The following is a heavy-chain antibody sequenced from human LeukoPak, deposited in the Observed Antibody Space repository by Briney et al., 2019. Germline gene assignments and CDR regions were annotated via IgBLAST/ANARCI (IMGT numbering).Heavy chain of an antibody. CDR2: INHSGST. V-gene: IGHV4-34*01. Sequence: SETLSLTCAVYGGSFSGFYWRWIRQPPGKGLEWIGEINHSGSTNYNPSLKSRVTISGDTSNNQFSLKLSSVPAAGTAVYYCARGYHGSGSYGSSYDWFDPWGQGTLVTVSS. CDR3: ARGYHGSGSYGSSYDWFDP. D-gene: IGHD3-10*01. CDR1: GGSFSGFY. J-gene: IGHJ5*02.